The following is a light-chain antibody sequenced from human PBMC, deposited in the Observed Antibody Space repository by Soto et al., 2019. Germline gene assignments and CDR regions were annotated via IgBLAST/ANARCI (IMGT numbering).Light chain of an antibody. V-gene: IGKV3D-15*01. J-gene: IGKJ4*01. CDR1: QSISSN. Sequence: IVMTQSPATLSVSPGERATLSCRATQSISSNLAWYQLKPGQAPRLLIYGASTRATGIPARFSGSGSGTEFTLTISSLQSEYFAVYYCQQYTSWPPLTFGGGTKVESK. CDR3: QQYTSWPPLT. CDR2: GAS.